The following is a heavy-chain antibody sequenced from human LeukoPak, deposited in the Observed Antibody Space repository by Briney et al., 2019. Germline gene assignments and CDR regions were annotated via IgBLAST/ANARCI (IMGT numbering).Heavy chain of an antibody. D-gene: IGHD2-2*01. V-gene: IGHV3-53*01. CDR3: ARDRGYCSSTSCLHYMDV. Sequence: GGSLRLSCAASGFTFDDYGMSWVRQAPGKGLEWVSVIYSGGNTFYADSVKGRFTISRDNSKNTLYLQMNSLRAEDTAVYYCARDRGYCSSTSCLHYMDVWGKGTTVTISS. J-gene: IGHJ6*03. CDR1: GFTFDDYG. CDR2: IYSGGNT.